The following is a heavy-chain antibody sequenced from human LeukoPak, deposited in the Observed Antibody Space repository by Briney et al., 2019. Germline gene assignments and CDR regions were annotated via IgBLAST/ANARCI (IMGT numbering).Heavy chain of an antibody. J-gene: IGHJ5*02. CDR1: GGSISSYY. Sequence: SETLSLTCTVSGGSISSYYWSWIRQPPGKGLEWIGYIYYSGSTNYNPSLKSRVTISVDTSKNQFSLKLSSVTAADTAVYYCVRGASGYDGLNWFDPWGQGTLVTVSS. CDR2: IYYSGST. CDR3: VRGASGYDGLNWFDP. D-gene: IGHD5-12*01. V-gene: IGHV4-59*01.